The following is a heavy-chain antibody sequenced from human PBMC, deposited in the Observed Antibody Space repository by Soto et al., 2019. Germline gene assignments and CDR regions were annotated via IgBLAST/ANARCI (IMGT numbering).Heavy chain of an antibody. CDR2: IIPVFGTA. J-gene: IGHJ6*02. D-gene: IGHD2-2*02. Sequence: SVKVSCKASGGTFSSYAIIWVRQAPGQGLEWMGGIIPVFGTANYAQKFHGRVTITADKSTSAAYMELSSLRSEDTAVYYCARETLYCGNTSCYTDYGMDVWGQGTTVTVSS. V-gene: IGHV1-69*06. CDR1: GGTFSSYA. CDR3: ARETLYCGNTSCYTDYGMDV.